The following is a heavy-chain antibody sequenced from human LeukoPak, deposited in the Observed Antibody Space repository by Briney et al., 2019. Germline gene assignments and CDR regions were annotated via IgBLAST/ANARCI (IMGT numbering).Heavy chain of an antibody. J-gene: IGHJ4*02. V-gene: IGHV4-39*07. CDR1: GGYISSSTYF. CDR2: IFYGGKT. CDR3: ARFPPGSGWARHFDY. Sequence: PSETLSLTCTVSGGYISSSTYFWGWIRQPLGKGLEWIGNIFYGGKTSYNPSLKSRVTISIDTSKNQFSLKLSSVTAADTAVYYCARFPPGSGWARHFDYWGQGTLVTVSS. D-gene: IGHD6-19*01.